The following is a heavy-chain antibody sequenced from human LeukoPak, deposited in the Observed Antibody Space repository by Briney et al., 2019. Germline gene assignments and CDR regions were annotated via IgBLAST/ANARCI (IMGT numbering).Heavy chain of an antibody. CDR1: GFTFSSYW. J-gene: IGHJ4*02. V-gene: IGHV3-20*04. D-gene: IGHD3-10*01. CDR3: ARGYGSGEDGDY. Sequence: PGGSLRLSCAASGFTFSSYWMHWVRQAPGKGLEWVSGINWNGGSTGYADSVKGRFTISRDNAKNSLYLQMNSLRAEDTALYYCARGYGSGEDGDYWGQGTLVTVSS. CDR2: INWNGGST.